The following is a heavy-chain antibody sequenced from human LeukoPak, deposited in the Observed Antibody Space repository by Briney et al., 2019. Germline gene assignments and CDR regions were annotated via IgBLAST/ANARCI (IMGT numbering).Heavy chain of an antibody. Sequence: SETLSLTCTVSGGSISTYYWSWIRQPPGKGLEWIGYIYYSGSTNYNPSLKSRVTISVDTSKNQFSLKLSSVAAADTAVYYCARGGNCSGGTCYSDRGWFDPWGQGTLVTVSS. J-gene: IGHJ5*02. V-gene: IGHV4-59*01. D-gene: IGHD2-15*01. CDR3: ARGGNCSGGTCYSDRGWFDP. CDR1: GGSISTYY. CDR2: IYYSGST.